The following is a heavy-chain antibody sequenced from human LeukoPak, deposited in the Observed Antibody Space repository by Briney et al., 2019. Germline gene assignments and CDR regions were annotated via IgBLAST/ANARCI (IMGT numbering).Heavy chain of an antibody. V-gene: IGHV1-69*02. Sequence: SVKVSCKASGGTFSSYTISWVRQAPGQGLEWMGRIIPILGIANYAQKFQGRVMITADKSTSTAYMELSSLRSEDTAVYYCASRYCSSTSCYTLSAFDIWGQGTMVTVSS. CDR2: IIPILGIA. CDR1: GGTFSSYT. J-gene: IGHJ3*02. D-gene: IGHD2-2*02. CDR3: ASRYCSSTSCYTLSAFDI.